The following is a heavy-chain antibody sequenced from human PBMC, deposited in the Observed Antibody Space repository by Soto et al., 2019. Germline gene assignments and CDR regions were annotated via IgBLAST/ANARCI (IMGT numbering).Heavy chain of an antibody. Sequence: XASLALTSTVSGVCIHNRQSFWAWIRQPPGKGLQFIASVYHNGGAHYNSSLKSRVTISVDTANNQVSLRMRSLTAADTAFYYCGRVVEGATRHTDPDSWGQGILVTVPS. J-gene: IGHJ5*01. V-gene: IGHV4-39*01. CDR3: GRVVEGATRHTDPDS. CDR1: GVCIHNRQSF. D-gene: IGHD2-21*01. CDR2: VYHNGGA.